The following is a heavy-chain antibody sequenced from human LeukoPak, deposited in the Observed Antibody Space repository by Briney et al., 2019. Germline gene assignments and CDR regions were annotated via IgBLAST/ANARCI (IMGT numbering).Heavy chain of an antibody. CDR1: GFTFSSYW. V-gene: IGHV3-74*01. J-gene: IGHJ4*02. CDR2: IKSDGSST. Sequence: GGSLRHSCAASGFTFSSYWMHWVRQAPGKGLVWVSRIKSDGSSTSYADSVKGRFTISRDNAKNTLYLQMNSLRDEDTAVYYCARAMVPLFENWGQGTLVTVSS. CDR3: ARAMVPLFEN. D-gene: IGHD4/OR15-4a*01.